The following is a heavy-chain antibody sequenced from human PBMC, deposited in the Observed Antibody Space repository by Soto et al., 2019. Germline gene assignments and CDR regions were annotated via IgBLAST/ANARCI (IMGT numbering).Heavy chain of an antibody. CDR2: IYYSGST. D-gene: IGHD5-18*01. CDR3: ACIFSGGYGYGFYYYGMDF. J-gene: IGHJ6*02. Sequence: SETLSLTCTVSGGSISSSSYYWGWIRQPPGKGLEWIGSIYYSGSTYYNPSLKSRVTISVDTSKNQFSLKLSSVTAADTAVYYCACIFSGGYGYGFYYYGMDFWGQGTTVPVSS. CDR1: GGSISSSSYY. V-gene: IGHV4-39*01.